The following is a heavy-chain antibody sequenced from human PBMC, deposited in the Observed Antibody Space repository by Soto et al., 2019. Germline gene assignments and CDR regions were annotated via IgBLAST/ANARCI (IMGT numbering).Heavy chain of an antibody. CDR3: ARRYSSSTTFNWFDP. D-gene: IGHD6-6*01. J-gene: IGHJ5*02. CDR2: IYPGDSDT. Sequence: GESLKISCKGSGYSFTSYWIGWVRQMPGKGLEWMGIIYPGDSDTRYSPSFQGQVTISADKSISTAYLQWSSLKASDTAMYYCARRYSSSTTFNWFDPWGQGTLVTVSS. CDR1: GYSFTSYW. V-gene: IGHV5-51*01.